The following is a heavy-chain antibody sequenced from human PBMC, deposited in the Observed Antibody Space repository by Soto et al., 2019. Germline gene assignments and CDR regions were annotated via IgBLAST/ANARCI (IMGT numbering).Heavy chain of an antibody. CDR3: AKDVGYSYGYYYYYYGMDV. Sequence: VGSLRLSCAASGFTFSSYGMHWVRQAPGKGLEWVAVISYDGSNKYYADSVKGRFTISRDNSKNTLYLQMNSLRAEDTAVYYCAKDVGYSYGYYYYYYGMDVWGQGTTVTVSS. CDR1: GFTFSSYG. J-gene: IGHJ6*02. CDR2: ISYDGSNK. D-gene: IGHD5-18*01. V-gene: IGHV3-30*18.